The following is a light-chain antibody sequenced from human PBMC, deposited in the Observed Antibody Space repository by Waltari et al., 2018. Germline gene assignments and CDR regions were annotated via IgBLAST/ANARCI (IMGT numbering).Light chain of an antibody. Sequence: DIVMTQSPRSLPVTPGESASISCRSSQSLLYRNGFNYVDWYLQKPGQSPQLLIYLGYYRASGVPDRFSGSGSGTDFTLKISRVEAEDFGVYYCMQSLQTPLTFGGGTKVEIE. CDR2: LGY. CDR3: MQSLQTPLT. V-gene: IGKV2-28*01. CDR1: QSLLYRNGFNY. J-gene: IGKJ4*01.